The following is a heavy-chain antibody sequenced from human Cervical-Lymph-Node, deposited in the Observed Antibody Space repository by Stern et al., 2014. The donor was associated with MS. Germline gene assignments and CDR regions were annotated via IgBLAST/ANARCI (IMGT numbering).Heavy chain of an antibody. J-gene: IGHJ6*02. CDR3: ARDFPRYYHGSGSFMDV. CDR1: GGSVNSYY. V-gene: IGHV4-59*02. Sequence: QVQLQESGPGLVKPSETLSLTCTVSGGSVNSYYWSWIRQPPGKGLEWIAHIFYSGSTDYNPSLKSRVTISLDMSKNQFSLKLSSVTAADTAVYYCARDFPRYYHGSGSFMDVWGQGTTVTVSS. D-gene: IGHD3-10*01. CDR2: IFYSGST.